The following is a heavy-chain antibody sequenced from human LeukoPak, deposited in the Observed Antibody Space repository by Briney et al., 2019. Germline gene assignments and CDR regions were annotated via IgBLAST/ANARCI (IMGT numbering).Heavy chain of an antibody. J-gene: IGHJ6*04. D-gene: IGHD3-10*02. CDR2: ISSSGSTI. Sequence: GESLRLSCITSGFTFSNAWMSWVRQAPGKGLEWVSYISSSGSTIYYADSVKGRFTISRDNAKNSLYLQMNSLRAEDTAVYYCAELGITMIGGVWGKGTTVTISS. CDR1: GFTFSNAW. CDR3: AELGITMIGGV. V-gene: IGHV3-11*04.